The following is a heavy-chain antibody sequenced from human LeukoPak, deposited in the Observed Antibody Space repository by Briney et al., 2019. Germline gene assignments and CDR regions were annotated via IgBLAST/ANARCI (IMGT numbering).Heavy chain of an antibody. J-gene: IGHJ6*02. CDR3: VRGYSFGPYGMDV. Sequence: ETLSLTRTVSGGSISSYYWSWVRQAPGKGLEYVSAISDSGGSTYYADSVKGRFTISRDNSKNTLYLQMSSLRAEDTAVYFCVRGYSFGPYGMDVWGQGTTVTVSS. CDR2: ISDSGGST. CDR1: GGSISSYY. D-gene: IGHD2-15*01. V-gene: IGHV3-64D*09.